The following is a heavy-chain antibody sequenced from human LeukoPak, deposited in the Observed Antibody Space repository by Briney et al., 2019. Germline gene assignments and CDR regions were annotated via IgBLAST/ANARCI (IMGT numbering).Heavy chain of an antibody. V-gene: IGHV3-7*01. CDR2: IKQDGSEK. D-gene: IGHD6-19*01. CDR3: ARDTGYSSGWYVPSYYMDV. Sequence: GGSLRLSCAASGFTFSSYWMSWVRQAPGKGLEWVANIKQDGSEKYYVDSVKGRFTISRDNAKNSLYLQMNSPRAEDTAVYYCARDTGYSSGWYVPSYYMDVWGKGTTVTVSS. J-gene: IGHJ6*03. CDR1: GFTFSSYW.